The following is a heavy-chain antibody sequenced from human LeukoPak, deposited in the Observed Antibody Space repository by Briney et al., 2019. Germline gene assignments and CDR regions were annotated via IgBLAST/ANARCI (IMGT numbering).Heavy chain of an antibody. J-gene: IGHJ4*02. D-gene: IGHD3-10*01. CDR2: VYYGGSS. Sequence: KPSETLSLTCTVPGASISSVYWSWIRQPPGKGPEWIGYVYYGGSSKYNPSLKSRVTISVDTSKSQFSLKLNSVTAADTALYYCARSEATMDFDYFDSWGQGTLVTVSS. CDR3: ARSEATMDFDYFDS. CDR1: GASISSVY. V-gene: IGHV4-59*01.